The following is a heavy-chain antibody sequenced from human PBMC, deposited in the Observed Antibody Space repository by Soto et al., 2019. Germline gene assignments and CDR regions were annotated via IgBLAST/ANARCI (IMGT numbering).Heavy chain of an antibody. Sequence: SVKVSCKASGGTFSSYAISWVRQAPGQGLEWMGGIIPIFGTANYAQKFQGRVTITADESTSTAYMELSSLRSEDTAVYYCARVSGVAGFYYYGMDVWGQGTTVTVSS. CDR3: ARVSGVAGFYYYGMDV. V-gene: IGHV1-69*13. J-gene: IGHJ6*02. D-gene: IGHD6-19*01. CDR1: GGTFSSYA. CDR2: IIPIFGTA.